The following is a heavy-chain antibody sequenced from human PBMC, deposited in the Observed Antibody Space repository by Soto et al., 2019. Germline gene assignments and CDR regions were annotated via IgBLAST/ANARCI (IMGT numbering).Heavy chain of an antibody. CDR3: ARDTTRAMLRIYYGMDV. J-gene: IGHJ6*02. D-gene: IGHD3-10*01. V-gene: IGHV3-33*01. CDR1: GFTFSSYG. CDR2: IWYDGSNK. Sequence: QVQLVESGGGVVQPGRSLRLSCAASGFTFSSYGMHWVRQAPGKGLEWVAVIWYDGSNKYYADSVKGRFTISRDNSXNXXYLQMNSVRAEDTAVYYCARDTTRAMLRIYYGMDVWGQGTTVTVSS.